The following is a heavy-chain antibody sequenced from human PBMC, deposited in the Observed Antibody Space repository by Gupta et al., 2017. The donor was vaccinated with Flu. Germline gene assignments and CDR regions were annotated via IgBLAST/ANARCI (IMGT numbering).Heavy chain of an antibody. CDR2: INQRGTT. Sequence: WVRQPPGKGLEWVGEINQRGTTHYNPSLKGRVTMSVDSSKTQLYLKLTSVTAADTAVYYCARLLPSMNMVTAWGQGTLVTVSS. J-gene: IGHJ5*02. V-gene: IGHV4-34*01. D-gene: IGHD2-21*02. CDR3: ARLLPSMNMVTA.